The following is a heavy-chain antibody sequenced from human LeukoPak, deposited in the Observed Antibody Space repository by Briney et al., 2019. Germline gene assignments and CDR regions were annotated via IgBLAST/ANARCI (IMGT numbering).Heavy chain of an antibody. J-gene: IGHJ4*02. Sequence: QPGGSLRLSCAASGFTFSSSPMSWLRQALGKGLEWVSAISGSGAGTYYAHSVKGRFTICRDHSRNALFLQMNSLRAEDTAVHYCARGPILTGLDYWGQGTLVTVCS. CDR3: ARGPILTGLDY. D-gene: IGHD3-9*01. CDR1: GFTFSSSP. V-gene: IGHV3-23*01. CDR2: ISGSGAGT.